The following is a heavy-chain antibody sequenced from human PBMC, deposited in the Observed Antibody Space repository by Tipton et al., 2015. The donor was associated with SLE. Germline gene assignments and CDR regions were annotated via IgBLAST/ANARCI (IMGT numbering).Heavy chain of an antibody. CDR2: ISSSGNYI. V-gene: IGHV3-21*01. Sequence: SLRLSCAASGFTFSSYSMNWVRQAPGKGLEWVSSISSSGNYIYYPDSVKGRFTISRDTAKNSLYLQMNSLRAEDTALYYCARDRETLAAAGGGMDVWGQGTTVAVSS. CDR3: ARDRETLAAAGGGMDV. D-gene: IGHD6-13*01. CDR1: GFTFSSYS. J-gene: IGHJ6*02.